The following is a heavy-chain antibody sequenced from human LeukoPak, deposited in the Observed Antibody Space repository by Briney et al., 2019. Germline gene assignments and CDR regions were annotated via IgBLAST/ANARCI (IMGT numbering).Heavy chain of an antibody. CDR2: INSDGSST. CDR1: GFTFSSYW. J-gene: IGHJ6*03. V-gene: IGHV3-74*01. CDR3: ARVWYYDSSGYPEDYYYYYYMDV. D-gene: IGHD3-22*01. Sequence: GGSLRLSCAASGFTFSSYWMHWVRQVPGKGLVWVSRINSDGSSTSYADSVKGRFTISRDNAKNTLYLQMNSLRAEDTAVYYCARVWYYDSSGYPEDYYYYYYMDVWGKGTTVTVSS.